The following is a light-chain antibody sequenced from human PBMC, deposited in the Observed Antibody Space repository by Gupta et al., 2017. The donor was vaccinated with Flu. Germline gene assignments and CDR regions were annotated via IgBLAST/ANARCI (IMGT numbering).Light chain of an antibody. Sequence: DVVMTQSPLSLPVTLGQPASISCNSSQSLVHRNGNTYLTWFQQRPGQSPRRLIYRVTNRDSGVPDRFSGSGSGTDFTLKISRVEAEDVGIYYCMQGTHLPTFGQGTKVEIK. V-gene: IGKV2-30*02. CDR3: MQGTHLPT. J-gene: IGKJ1*01. CDR1: QSLVHRNGNTY. CDR2: RVT.